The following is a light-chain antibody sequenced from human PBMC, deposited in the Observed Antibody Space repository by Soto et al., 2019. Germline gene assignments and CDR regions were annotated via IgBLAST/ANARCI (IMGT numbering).Light chain of an antibody. CDR2: DAS. J-gene: IGKJ4*01. Sequence: EIVLTQSPVTLSLSPGERATLSCRASQSINNYLAWYQQKPCQPPRLLIYDASNRATAIPGRFSGSGSGTDFTLTISSLEPEDSAVYYCQYRGIWPPGATFGGGTKVEIK. V-gene: IGKV3-11*01. CDR3: QYRGIWPPGAT. CDR1: QSINNY.